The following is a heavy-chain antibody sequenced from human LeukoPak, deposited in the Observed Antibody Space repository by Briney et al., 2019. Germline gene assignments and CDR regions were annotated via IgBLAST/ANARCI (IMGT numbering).Heavy chain of an antibody. V-gene: IGHV1-18*01. Sequence: GASVKVSCKASGYTFTSYGISWVRQAPGQGLEWMGWISAYNGNTNYAPKLQGRVTMTTDTSTSTAYMELRSLRSDDTAVYYCASSVYCSGGSCYSSFDYWGQGTLVTVSS. D-gene: IGHD2-15*01. CDR2: ISAYNGNT. CDR1: GYTFTSYG. J-gene: IGHJ4*02. CDR3: ASSVYCSGGSCYSSFDY.